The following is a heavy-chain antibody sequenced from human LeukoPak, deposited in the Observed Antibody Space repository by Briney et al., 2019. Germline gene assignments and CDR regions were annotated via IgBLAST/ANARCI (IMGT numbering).Heavy chain of an antibody. V-gene: IGHV3-23*01. CDR2: ISGSGGTT. CDR1: GFTFSSYA. D-gene: IGHD2-21*02. CDR3: AKVGAIVVVTAVFDY. Sequence: GGSLRLSCAASGFTFSSYAMSWVRQAPVKGLEWVSAISGSGGTTYYADSVKGRFTISRDNSKNTLYLQMNSLRAEDTAVYYCAKVGAIVVVTAVFDYWGQGTLVTVSS. J-gene: IGHJ4*02.